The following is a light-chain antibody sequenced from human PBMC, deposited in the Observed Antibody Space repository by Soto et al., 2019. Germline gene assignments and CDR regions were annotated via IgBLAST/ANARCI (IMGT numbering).Light chain of an antibody. CDR2: KAS. J-gene: IGKJ3*01. V-gene: IGKV1-5*03. CDR3: QQYNSFSRT. Sequence: STLSASVGDRVTITCRASQSISSWLAWYQQKPGKAPKLLIYKASSLESGVPSRFSGSGSGTEFTLTISSLQPDDFATYYCQQYNSFSRTFGPGTKVDIK. CDR1: QSISSW.